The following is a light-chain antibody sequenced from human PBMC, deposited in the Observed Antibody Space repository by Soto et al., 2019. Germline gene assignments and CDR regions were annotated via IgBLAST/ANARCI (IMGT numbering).Light chain of an antibody. J-gene: IGKJ1*01. V-gene: IGKV1-8*01. Sequence: AIRMTQSPSSFSASTGDRVTITCRASQGISSYLAWYQQKPGKAPKLLIYAASTLQGGVPSRFSGSGSGTDFTLTISCLQSEDFATYYCQQYYSYPRTFGQGTKVDI. CDR3: QQYYSYPRT. CDR2: AAS. CDR1: QGISSY.